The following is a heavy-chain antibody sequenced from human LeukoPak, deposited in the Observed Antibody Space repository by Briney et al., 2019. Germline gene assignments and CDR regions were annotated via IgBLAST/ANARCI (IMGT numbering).Heavy chain of an antibody. CDR2: IIPVLGIA. D-gene: IGHD3-10*01. CDR3: ASLTTRRFGVDV. J-gene: IGHJ6*02. Sequence: SVKVSCKAAGGTFSSYAISWVRQAPGQGLEWMGRIIPVLGIANYAQKFQGRVTITADKSTSTAYMELSSLRSEDTAVYYCASLTTRRFGVDVWGQGTTVTVSS. CDR1: GGTFSSYA. V-gene: IGHV1-69*04.